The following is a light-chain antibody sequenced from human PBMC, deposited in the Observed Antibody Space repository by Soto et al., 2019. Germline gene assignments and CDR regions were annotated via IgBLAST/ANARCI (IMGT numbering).Light chain of an antibody. CDR1: QRISSSY. CDR3: QHYFSSRT. V-gene: IGKV3-20*01. Sequence: EIVLTQSPGTLSLSPGERATLSCRASQRISSSYLAWYQQKPGQAPRLLIYATSGRATGIPDRFSGSGSGTDFTLTISRREPEDFAVYYCQHYFSSRTFGQGTKVEIK. J-gene: IGKJ1*01. CDR2: ATS.